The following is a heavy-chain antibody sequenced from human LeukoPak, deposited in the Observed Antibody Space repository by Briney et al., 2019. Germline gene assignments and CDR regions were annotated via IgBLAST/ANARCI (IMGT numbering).Heavy chain of an antibody. CDR3: ARVWYSSGWGFDY. V-gene: IGHV6-1*01. CDR2: TYYRSKWST. Sequence: SQTLSLTCAISGDSVSSNSAAWNWIRQSPSRGLEWLGRTYYRSKWSTNYAVSVKSRITINPDTSKNQFSLQLNSVTPEDTAVYYCARVWYSSGWGFDYWGQGTLVTVSS. J-gene: IGHJ4*02. CDR1: GDSVSSNSAA. D-gene: IGHD6-19*01.